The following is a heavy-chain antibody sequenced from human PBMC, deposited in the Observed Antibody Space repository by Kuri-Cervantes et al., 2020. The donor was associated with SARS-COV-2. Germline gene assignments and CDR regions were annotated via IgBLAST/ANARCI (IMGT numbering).Heavy chain of an antibody. J-gene: IGHJ4*02. CDR2: INHSGST. Sequence: ESLKISCAVYGGSFSGYYWSWIRQPPGKGLEWIGEINHSGSTNYNPSLKSRVTISVDASKNQFSLKLSSVTAADTAVYYCARAAYCGGDCYYYFDYWGQGTLVTVSS. CDR3: ARAAYCGGDCYYYFDY. V-gene: IGHV4-34*01. D-gene: IGHD2-21*01. CDR1: GGSFSGYY.